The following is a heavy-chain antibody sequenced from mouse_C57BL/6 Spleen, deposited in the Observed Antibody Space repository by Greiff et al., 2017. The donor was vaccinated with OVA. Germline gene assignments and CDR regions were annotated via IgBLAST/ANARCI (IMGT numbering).Heavy chain of an antibody. CDR3: ARSGDYYGPWFGY. Sequence: VQLQQPGAVLVKPGSSVKLSCKASGYTFTSYWMDWVKQRPGQGLEWIGNIDPSDSDTHYNQKFKDKATLTVDKSSSTAYMQLSSLTSEDSAVYSCARSGDYYGPWFGYWGQGTLVTVSA. J-gene: IGHJ3*01. D-gene: IGHD1-1*01. V-gene: IGHV1-61*01. CDR1: GYTFTSYW. CDR2: IDPSDSDT.